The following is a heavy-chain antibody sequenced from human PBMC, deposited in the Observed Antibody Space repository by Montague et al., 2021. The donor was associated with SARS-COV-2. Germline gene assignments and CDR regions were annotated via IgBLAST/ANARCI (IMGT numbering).Heavy chain of an antibody. V-gene: IGHV3-21*01. D-gene: IGHD6-13*01. CDR2: ISSSSSYI. CDR3: ARDDSSSWYINWFDP. CDR1: GFTFSSYS. Sequence: SLRLSCAASGFTFSSYSMNWVRQASGKGLEWVSSISSSSSYIYYADSVKGRFTISRDNAKNSLYLQMNSLRAEDTAAYYCARDDSSSWYINWFDPWGQGTLVTVSS. J-gene: IGHJ5*02.